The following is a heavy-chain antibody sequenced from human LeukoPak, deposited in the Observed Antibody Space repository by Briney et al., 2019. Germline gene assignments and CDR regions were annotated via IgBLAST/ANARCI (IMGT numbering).Heavy chain of an antibody. Sequence: PSETLSLTCTVSGGSISSYYWSWIRQPAGKGLEWIGRIYTSGSTNYNPSLKSRVTMSVDTSKNQFSLKLSSVTAADTAVYYCARDGGLYYYGSGSSQSNNWFDPWGQGTLVTVSS. V-gene: IGHV4-4*07. D-gene: IGHD3-10*01. CDR2: IYTSGST. CDR1: GGSISSYY. CDR3: ARDGGLYYYGSGSSQSNNWFDP. J-gene: IGHJ5*02.